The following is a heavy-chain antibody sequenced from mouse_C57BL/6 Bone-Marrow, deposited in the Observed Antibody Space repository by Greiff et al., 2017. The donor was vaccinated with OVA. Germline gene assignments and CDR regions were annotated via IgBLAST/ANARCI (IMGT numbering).Heavy chain of an antibody. CDR2: IDPSDSYT. CDR3: AREYYNYFDY. V-gene: IGHV1-69*01. CDR1: GYTFTSYC. Sequence: QVQLKQPGAELVMPGASVKLSCKASGYTFTSYCMHWVKQRPGQGLEWIGEIDPSDSYTNYNQKFKGKSTLTVDKSSSTAYMQLSSLTSEDSAVYYCAREYYNYFDYWGQGTTLTVSS. J-gene: IGHJ2*01. D-gene: IGHD2-12*01.